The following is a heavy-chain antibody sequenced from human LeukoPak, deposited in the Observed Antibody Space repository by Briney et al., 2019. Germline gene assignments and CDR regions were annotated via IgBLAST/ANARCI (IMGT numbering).Heavy chain of an antibody. V-gene: IGHV3-21*01. D-gene: IGHD2-15*01. CDR2: ISSSSSYI. CDR3: VRDPWSADYFDC. J-gene: IGHJ4*02. Sequence: GGSLRLSCAASGFTFSSYSMNWVRQAPGKGLEWVSSISSSSSYIYYADSVKGRFTISRDNAKNTLYLQMNSLRAEDTAVYYCVRDPWSADYFDCWGQGTLVTVSS. CDR1: GFTFSSYS.